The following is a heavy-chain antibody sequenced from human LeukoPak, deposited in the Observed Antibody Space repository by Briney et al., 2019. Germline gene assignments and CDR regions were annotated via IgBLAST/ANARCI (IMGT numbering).Heavy chain of an antibody. Sequence: GGSLRLSCEASGFTFSSYWMSWVRQAPGKGLEWVANMKQDGSEIYYVGSVRGRFTISRGNAKNSLYLQMNSLRAEDTAVYYCARRGSYSLFDYWGPGTLVTVSS. CDR2: MKQDGSEI. V-gene: IGHV3-7*01. J-gene: IGHJ4*02. CDR1: GFTFSSYW. D-gene: IGHD1-26*01. CDR3: ARRGSYSLFDY.